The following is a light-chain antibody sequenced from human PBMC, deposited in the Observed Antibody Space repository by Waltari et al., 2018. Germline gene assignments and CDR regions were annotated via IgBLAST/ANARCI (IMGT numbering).Light chain of an antibody. CDR1: QGVNRW. Sequence: DIQMTQSPSPLSASVGDRVTIPGRASQGVNRWLAWYLQKPGKAPELLFYEKSNLERGVPSRFSGSGSGKEFNLTISSLQPDDFGTDYGQQYVNYWTFGQGTKVEIK. J-gene: IGKJ1*01. CDR2: EKS. CDR3: QQYVNYWT. V-gene: IGKV1-5*03.